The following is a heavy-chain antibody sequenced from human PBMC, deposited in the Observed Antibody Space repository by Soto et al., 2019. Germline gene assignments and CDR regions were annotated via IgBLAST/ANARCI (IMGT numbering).Heavy chain of an antibody. V-gene: IGHV4-39*01. J-gene: IGHJ4*02. Sequence: PSETLSLTCTVSGGSISSSSYYWGWIRQPPGKGLEWIGSIYYSGSTYYNPSLKSRVTISVDTSKNQFSLKLSSVTAADTAVYYCARLAPRQLVGYWGQGTLVTVSS. CDR2: IYYSGST. CDR1: GGSISSSSYY. CDR3: ARLAPRQLVGY. D-gene: IGHD1-1*01.